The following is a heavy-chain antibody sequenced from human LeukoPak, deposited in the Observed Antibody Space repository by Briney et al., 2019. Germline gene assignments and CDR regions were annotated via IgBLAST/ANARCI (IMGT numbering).Heavy chain of an antibody. J-gene: IGHJ4*02. D-gene: IGHD1-26*01. CDR3: AKSGGSGLIDY. CDR1: GGSFSGYY. Sequence: SETLSLTCAVYGGSFSGYYWNWIRQPPGKGLEWIGNIYSSGNTYYNASLKSRVTIYIDTSKNQFSLNLSSVTAADTAVYYCAKSGGSGLIDYWGQGTLVTVSS. CDR2: IYSSGNT. V-gene: IGHV4-34*01.